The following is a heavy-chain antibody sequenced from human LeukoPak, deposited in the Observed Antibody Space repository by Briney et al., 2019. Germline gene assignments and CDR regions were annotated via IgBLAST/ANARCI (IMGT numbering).Heavy chain of an antibody. D-gene: IGHD3-10*02. CDR3: AELGITMIGGV. J-gene: IGHJ6*04. CDR2: ISSSGSTI. Sequence: GGSLRLSCAASGFTVSSNYMNWVRQAPGKGLEWVSYISSSGSTIYYADSVKGRFTISRDNAKNSLYLQMNSLRAEDTAVYYCAELGITMIGGVWGKGTTVTISS. V-gene: IGHV3-48*03. CDR1: GFTVSSNY.